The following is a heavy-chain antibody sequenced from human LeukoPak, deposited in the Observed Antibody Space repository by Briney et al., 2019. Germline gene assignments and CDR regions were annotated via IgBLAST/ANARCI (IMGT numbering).Heavy chain of an antibody. CDR2: MSGSGVDT. CDR3: GKGLNRDYSGIGDH. CDR1: AFTFSNYA. V-gene: IGHV3-23*01. J-gene: IGHJ4*02. D-gene: IGHD5-12*01. Sequence: GGSLRLSCAAYAFTFSNYAMSWVRQAPGKGLEWVSSMSGSGVDTYYADSVRGRFTISRDNSENKLYLQANSLRAEDTAVYYCGKGLNRDYSGIGDHWGQGTLVTVSS.